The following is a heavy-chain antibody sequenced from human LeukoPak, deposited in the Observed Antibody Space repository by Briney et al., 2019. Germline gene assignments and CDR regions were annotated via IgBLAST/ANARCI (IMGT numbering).Heavy chain of an antibody. V-gene: IGHV4-31*03. Sequence: SETLSLTCTVSGGSISSGGYYWNWIRQHPEKGLEWIGYISYSGSTYYNPSLESRVYLSSDTSKNQFSLKLSSVTAADTAVYYCARRGYGSGSTWGQGTLVTVSS. J-gene: IGHJ5*02. CDR2: ISYSGST. CDR1: GGSISSGGYY. CDR3: ARRGYGSGST. D-gene: IGHD3-10*01.